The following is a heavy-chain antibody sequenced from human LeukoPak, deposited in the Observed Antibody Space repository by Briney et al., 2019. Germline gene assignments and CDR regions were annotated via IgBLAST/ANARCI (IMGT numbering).Heavy chain of an antibody. V-gene: IGHV3-7*01. Sequence: GGSLRLSCAASRLTFSNYWMTWVRQAPGKGLEWVGNINQDASEKNYVDSVKGRFTISRDNAENSLYLQMNSLRAEDTAIYYCARDRHINSWSNDRFDYWGQGALVTVSS. CDR2: INQDASEK. CDR3: ARDRHINSWSNDRFDY. D-gene: IGHD6-13*01. CDR1: RLTFSNYW. J-gene: IGHJ4*02.